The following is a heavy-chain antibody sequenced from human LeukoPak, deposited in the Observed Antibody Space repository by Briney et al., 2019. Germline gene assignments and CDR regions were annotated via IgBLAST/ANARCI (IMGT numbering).Heavy chain of an antibody. CDR2: ISSSGSTI. Sequence: PGGSLRLSCAASGFTFSDYYMSWIRQAPGKGLEWISYISSSGSTIYYADSVKGRFTISRDNAKKLVYLQMNSLRAEDTAVYYCARDAYDDASESWGQGTLVTVSS. CDR1: GFTFSDYY. J-gene: IGHJ5*02. CDR3: ARDAYDDASES. D-gene: IGHD3-3*01. V-gene: IGHV3-11*04.